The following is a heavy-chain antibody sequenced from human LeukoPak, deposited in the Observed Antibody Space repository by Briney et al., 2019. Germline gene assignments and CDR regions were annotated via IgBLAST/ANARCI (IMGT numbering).Heavy chain of an antibody. CDR1: GYTSTSYD. CDR3: ARASRITIFGVVDY. Sequence: GASVKVSCKASGYTSTSYDINWVRQATGQGLEWMGWMNPNSGNTGYAQKFQGRVTITRNTSISTAYMELSSLRSEDTAVYYCARASRITIFGVVDYWGQGTLVTVSS. V-gene: IGHV1-8*03. J-gene: IGHJ4*02. D-gene: IGHD3-3*01. CDR2: MNPNSGNT.